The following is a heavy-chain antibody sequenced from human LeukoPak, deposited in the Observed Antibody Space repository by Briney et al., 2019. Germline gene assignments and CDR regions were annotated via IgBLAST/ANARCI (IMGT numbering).Heavy chain of an antibody. V-gene: IGHV1-8*01. CDR1: GYTFTSYD. D-gene: IGHD3-10*01. Sequence: ASVKVSCKASGYTFTSYDINWVRQATGQGLEWMGWMNPNSGNTGYAQKFQGRVTMTRNTSISTAYMELSSLRSEDTAVYYCARMGSGSFYYYYYMDVWGKGTTVTISS. CDR2: MNPNSGNT. J-gene: IGHJ6*03. CDR3: ARMGSGSFYYYYYMDV.